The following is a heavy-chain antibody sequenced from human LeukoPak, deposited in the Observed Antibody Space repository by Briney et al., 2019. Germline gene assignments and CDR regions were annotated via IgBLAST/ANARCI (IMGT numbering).Heavy chain of an antibody. V-gene: IGHV3-7*01. J-gene: IGHJ4*02. CDR3: ARFPLAKYFDS. Sequence: GGSLRLSCAPYGFTFSNYWMRWVRQAPGKGLEWGANIKQDGSEKYYVDSVKGRFTISRDNAKNSLYLKMNSLRAGDTAVYDCARFPLAKYFDSWGQGALVTVSS. CDR2: IKQDGSEK. CDR1: GFTFSNYW. D-gene: IGHD1-1*01.